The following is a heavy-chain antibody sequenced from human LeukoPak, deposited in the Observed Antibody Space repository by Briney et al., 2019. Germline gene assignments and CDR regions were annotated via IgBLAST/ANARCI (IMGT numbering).Heavy chain of an antibody. Sequence: PSETLSLTCTVSGYPISSGYFWGWIRQPPGKGLEFIASIFHSGYTYYDASLKSRVTISVDTSKNQFTLRLGSVTAADTAVYYCARETEKQWQYWGHGTMVTVSS. CDR1: GYPISSGYF. CDR2: IFHSGYT. D-gene: IGHD6-19*01. V-gene: IGHV4-38-2*02. J-gene: IGHJ3*01. CDR3: ARETEKQWQY.